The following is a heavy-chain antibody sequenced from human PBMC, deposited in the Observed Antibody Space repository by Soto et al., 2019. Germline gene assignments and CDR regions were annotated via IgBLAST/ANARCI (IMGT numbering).Heavy chain of an antibody. CDR2: ISWNGGST. V-gene: IGHV3-9*01. J-gene: IGHJ3*02. CDR1: KFTFEDYS. CDR3: AKGLSTITFCAFDI. D-gene: IGHD2-2*01. Sequence: EVQLVESGGGLVQPGRSLRLSCKASKFTFEDYSMHWVRQAPGKGLEWVSGISWNGGSTGYAESVRGRFTISRDNVKNSLYLQMNSLGTDDTALYYCAKGLSTITFCAFDIWGQGTMVTVSS.